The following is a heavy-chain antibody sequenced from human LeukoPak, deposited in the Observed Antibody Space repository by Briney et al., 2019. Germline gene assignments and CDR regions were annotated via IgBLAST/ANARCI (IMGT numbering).Heavy chain of an antibody. CDR2: IRFNVD. CDR3: ARENWDFDF. CDR1: GFTFSDYA. V-gene: IGHV3-30*02. J-gene: IGHJ4*02. Sequence: GRSLRLSFAASGFTFSDYAIHGVPQAPDKGLGRVESIRFNVDFYANNLQGRFTISRDNSKSTVSLQMDTLRTEDTALYYCARENWDFDFWGRGTLVTVSS. D-gene: IGHD7-27*01.